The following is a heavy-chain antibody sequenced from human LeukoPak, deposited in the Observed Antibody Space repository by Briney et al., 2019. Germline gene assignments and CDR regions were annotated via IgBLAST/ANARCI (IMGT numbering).Heavy chain of an antibody. Sequence: VASVKVSCKASGYTFTSYAMHWVRQAPGQRLEWMGWINAGNGNTKYSQEFQGRVTITRDTSASTAYMELSSLRSEGMAVYYCARFILRYFDWLENWFDPWGQGTLVTVSS. J-gene: IGHJ5*02. CDR1: GYTFTSYA. D-gene: IGHD3-9*01. V-gene: IGHV1-3*03. CDR2: INAGNGNT. CDR3: ARFILRYFDWLENWFDP.